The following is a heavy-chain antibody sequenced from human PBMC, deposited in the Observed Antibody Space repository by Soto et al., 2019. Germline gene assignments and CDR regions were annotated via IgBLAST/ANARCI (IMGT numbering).Heavy chain of an antibody. Sequence: GASVKVSCKASGYTFTGYYMHWVRQAPGQGLEWMGWINPNSGGTNYAQKFQGWVTMTRDKSKNQFSLKLSSVTAADTAVYYCARDLRNFDHRRWGGGFDPWGQGTLVTVSS. V-gene: IGHV1-2*04. CDR3: ARDLRNFDHRRWGGGFDP. CDR2: INPNSGGT. J-gene: IGHJ5*02. CDR1: GYTFTGYY. D-gene: IGHD3-9*01.